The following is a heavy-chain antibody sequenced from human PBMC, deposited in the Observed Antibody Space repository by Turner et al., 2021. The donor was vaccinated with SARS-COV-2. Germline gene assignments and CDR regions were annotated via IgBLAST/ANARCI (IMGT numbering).Heavy chain of an antibody. J-gene: IGHJ4*02. D-gene: IGHD4-17*01. CDR1: GYTFTSYG. CDR3: ARGPSYGDYEY. CDR2: ISAYNGYT. V-gene: IGHV1-18*01. Sequence: QVQLVQSGAEVRKPGASVKVSCKASGYTFTSYGLRWVRQAPGQGLEWLGWISAYNGYTNIAQKFQGRVTMTTDTSTRTASLELRSLTSDDTAVYYCARGPSYGDYEYWGQGTLITVSS.